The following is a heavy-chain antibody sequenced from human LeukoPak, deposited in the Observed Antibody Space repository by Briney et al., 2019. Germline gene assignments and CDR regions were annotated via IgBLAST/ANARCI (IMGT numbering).Heavy chain of an antibody. Sequence: GGSLRLSCAASGFTFSSYGMHWVRQAPGKGLEWVAVISYDGSNKYYADSVKGRFTISRDNSKNTLYLQMNSLTAEDTAVYYCAKDGVATRNKPVVVVAATVSDWGQGTLVTVSS. D-gene: IGHD2-15*01. V-gene: IGHV3-30*18. CDR2: ISYDGSNK. CDR3: AKDGVATRNKPVVVVAATVSD. J-gene: IGHJ4*02. CDR1: GFTFSSYG.